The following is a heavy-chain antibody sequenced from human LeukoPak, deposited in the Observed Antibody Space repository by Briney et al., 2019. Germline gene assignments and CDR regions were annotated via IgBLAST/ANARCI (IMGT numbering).Heavy chain of an antibody. D-gene: IGHD5/OR15-5a*01. CDR3: ARPGLVDAFDI. CDR2: INHSGST. CDR1: GGSFSGYY. J-gene: IGHJ3*02. V-gene: IGHV4-34*01. Sequence: PSETLSLTCAVYGGSFSGYYWSWIRQPPGKGLEWIGEINHSGSTNYNPSLKSRVTISVDTSKNQFSLKLSSVTAADTAVYYCARPGLVDAFDIWGQGTMVTVSS.